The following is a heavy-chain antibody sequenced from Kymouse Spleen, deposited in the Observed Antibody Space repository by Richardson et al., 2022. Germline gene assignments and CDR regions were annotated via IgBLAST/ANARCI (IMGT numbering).Heavy chain of an antibody. CDR1: GGSFSGYY. CDR2: INHSGST. V-gene: IGHV4-34*01. D-gene: IGHD7-27*02. CDR3: ARGPTGDREYYYYYYGMDV. Sequence: QVQLQQWGAGLLKPSETLSLTCAVYGGSFSGYYWSWIRQPPGKGLEWIGEINHSGSTNYNPSLKSRVTISVDTSKNQFSLKLSSVTAADTAVYYCARGPTGDREYYYYYYGMDVWGQGTTVTVSS. J-gene: IGHJ6*02.